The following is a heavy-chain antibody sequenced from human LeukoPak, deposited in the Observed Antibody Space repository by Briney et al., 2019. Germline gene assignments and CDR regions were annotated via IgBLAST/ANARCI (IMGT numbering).Heavy chain of an antibody. Sequence: SETLSLTCTVSGGSISSYYWSWIRQPPGKGLEWIGYIYYSGSTNYNPSLKSRVTISVDTSKNQFSLKLSSVTAADTAVYYCARGVRSGSYFHYYYGMDVWGQGTTVTVSS. CDR2: IYYSGST. J-gene: IGHJ6*02. CDR1: GGSISSYY. D-gene: IGHD1-26*01. CDR3: ARGVRSGSYFHYYYGMDV. V-gene: IGHV4-59*01.